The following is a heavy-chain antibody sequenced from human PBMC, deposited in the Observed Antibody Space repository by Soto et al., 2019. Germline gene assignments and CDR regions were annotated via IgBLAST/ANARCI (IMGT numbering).Heavy chain of an antibody. CDR3: AREAGVDILTGYDY. D-gene: IGHD3-9*01. CDR2: INPNSGGT. CDR1: GYTFTGYY. V-gene: IGHV1-2*04. J-gene: IGHJ4*02. Sequence: QMQLVQSGAEVKKPGASVKVSCKASGYTFTGYYMHWVRQAPGQGLEWMGWINPNSGGTNYAQKFQGWVTMTRDTSISTAYMELSRLRSDDTAVYYCAREAGVDILTGYDYWGQGTLVTVSS.